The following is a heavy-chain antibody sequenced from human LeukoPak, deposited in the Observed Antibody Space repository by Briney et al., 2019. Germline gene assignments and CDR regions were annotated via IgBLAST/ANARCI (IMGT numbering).Heavy chain of an antibody. CDR2: IYHSGST. J-gene: IGHJ3*02. V-gene: IGHV4-30-2*01. CDR3: ARASYDAFDI. D-gene: IGHD6-6*01. Sequence: SQTLSLTCAVSGGSISSGGYSWSWIRQPPGKGLEWIGYIYHSGSTYYNPSLKSRVTISVDRSKNQFSLKLSSVTAADTAVYYCARASYDAFDIWGQGTMVTVSS. CDR1: GGSISSGGYS.